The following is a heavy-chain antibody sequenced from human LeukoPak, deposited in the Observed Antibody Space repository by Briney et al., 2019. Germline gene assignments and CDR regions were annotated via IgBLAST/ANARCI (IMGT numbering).Heavy chain of an antibody. V-gene: IGHV1-18*01. CDR1: GYTFTSYG. D-gene: IGHD2-2*01. CDR2: ISAYNGNT. Sequence: ASVKVSCKASGYTFTSYGISWVRQAPGQGHEWMGWISAYNGNTNYAQKFQGRVTMTEDTSTDTAYMELSSLRSEDTAVYYCARVGHQLLFYYYYYMDVWGKGTTVTISS. J-gene: IGHJ6*03. CDR3: ARVGHQLLFYYYYYMDV.